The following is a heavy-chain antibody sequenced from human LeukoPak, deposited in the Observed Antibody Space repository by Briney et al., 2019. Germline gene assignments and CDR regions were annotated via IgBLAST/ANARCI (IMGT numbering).Heavy chain of an antibody. J-gene: IGHJ4*02. Sequence: ASVKVSCKASGYTFTSYGISWVRQAPGQGLEWMGWISAYNGNTNYAQKVQGRVTMTTDTSTSTAYMELRSLRSDDTAVYYCARVKSSSWWFYYDSSGRDYFDYWGQGTLVTVSS. CDR1: GYTFTSYG. CDR3: ARVKSSSWWFYYDSSGRDYFDY. V-gene: IGHV1-18*01. CDR2: ISAYNGNT. D-gene: IGHD3-22*01.